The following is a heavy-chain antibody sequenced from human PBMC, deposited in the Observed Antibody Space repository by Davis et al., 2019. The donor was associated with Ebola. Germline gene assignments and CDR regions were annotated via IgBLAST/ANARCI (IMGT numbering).Heavy chain of an antibody. J-gene: IGHJ4*02. CDR2: IYYTGST. CDR3: ARDVSY. Sequence: SETLSLTCTVSSGSVNSGSHYWTWLRQPPGKTLEWIGYIYYTGSTNYNPSLRSRVTISVDTSKNQFSLKLSSVTAADTAVYYCARDVSYWGQGTLVTVSS. V-gene: IGHV4-61*01. CDR1: SGSVNSGSHY.